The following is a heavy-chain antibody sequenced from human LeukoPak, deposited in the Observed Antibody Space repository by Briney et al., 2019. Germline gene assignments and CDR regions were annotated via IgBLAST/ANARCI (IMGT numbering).Heavy chain of an antibody. V-gene: IGHV3-7*01. CDR2: IKQDGSEK. CDR1: GFTFSSYW. CDR3: AREPDNYDFWSGYPDY. D-gene: IGHD3-3*01. J-gene: IGHJ4*02. Sequence: GGSLRLSCAASGFTFSSYWMSWVRQAPGKGLEWVANIKQDGSEKYYVDSVKGRFTISRDNAKNSLYLQMNSLRAEDTAVYYCAREPDNYDFWSGYPDYWGQGTLVTVSS.